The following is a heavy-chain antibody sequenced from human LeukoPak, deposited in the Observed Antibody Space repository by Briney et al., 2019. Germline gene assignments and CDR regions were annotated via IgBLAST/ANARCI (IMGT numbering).Heavy chain of an antibody. CDR3: ARGQKYTYGYTVTELGSRYFDY. Sequence: PSETLSLTCTVSGGSISSYYWNWIRQPPGKGLEYIGCIFYSGRTNYNPSLKSRVTISVDTSKNWFSLRLTSVTAADTAVYYCARGQKYTYGYTVTELGSRYFDYWGQGTLVTVSS. D-gene: IGHD5-18*01. CDR1: GGSISSYY. J-gene: IGHJ4*02. V-gene: IGHV4-59*01. CDR2: IFYSGRT.